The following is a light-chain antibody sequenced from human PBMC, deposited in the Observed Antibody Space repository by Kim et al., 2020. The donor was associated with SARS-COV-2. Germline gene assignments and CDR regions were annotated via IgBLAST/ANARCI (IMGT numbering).Light chain of an antibody. CDR2: KAS. CDR3: QQYNSYSGYA. J-gene: IGKJ2*01. Sequence: ASGGDRVAITCRASQSISSWLAWYQQKPGKAPKLLIYKASSLESGVPSRFSGSGSGTEFTLTISSLQPDDFAAYYCQQYNSYSGYAFGQGTKLEI. CDR1: QSISSW. V-gene: IGKV1-5*03.